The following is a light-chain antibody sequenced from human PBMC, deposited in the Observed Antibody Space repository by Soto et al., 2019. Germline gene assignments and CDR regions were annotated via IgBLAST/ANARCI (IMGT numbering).Light chain of an antibody. V-gene: IGKV1-39*01. CDR1: QGISSY. CDR2: AAS. J-gene: IGKJ1*01. Sequence: ILMTQSPSSLSASPGDRVTITCRASQGISSYLAWYQQKPGKAPKLLIYAASSLQSGVPSRFSGSGSGTDFTLTISSLQPEDFATYYCQQSYSTPRTFGQGTKVDVK. CDR3: QQSYSTPRT.